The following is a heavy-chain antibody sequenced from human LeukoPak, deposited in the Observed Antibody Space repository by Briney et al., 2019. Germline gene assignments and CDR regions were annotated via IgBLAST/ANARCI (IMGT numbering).Heavy chain of an antibody. J-gene: IGHJ1*01. Sequence: KPSETLSLTCTVSGGSISSYYWSWIRQPPGKGVEWIGYIYYSGSTNYNPSLKSRVTISVDTSKNQFSLKLSSVTAADTAVYYCARVSGSSWSAEYFQHWGQGTLVTVSS. D-gene: IGHD6-13*01. V-gene: IGHV4-59*01. CDR1: GGSISSYY. CDR3: ARVSGSSWSAEYFQH. CDR2: IYYSGST.